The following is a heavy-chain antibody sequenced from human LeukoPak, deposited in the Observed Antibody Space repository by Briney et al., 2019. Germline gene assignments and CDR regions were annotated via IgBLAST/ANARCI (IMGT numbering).Heavy chain of an antibody. Sequence: PSETLSLTCTVSGGSISSGSYDWSWIRQPAGKGLEWIGRIYTSGSTNYNPSLKSRVTISVDTSKNQFSLKLSSVTAADTAMYYCARDITNFDWLLSGFDYWGQGTLVTVSS. CDR1: GGSISSGSYD. CDR2: IYTSGST. J-gene: IGHJ4*02. V-gene: IGHV4-61*02. CDR3: ARDITNFDWLLSGFDY. D-gene: IGHD3-9*01.